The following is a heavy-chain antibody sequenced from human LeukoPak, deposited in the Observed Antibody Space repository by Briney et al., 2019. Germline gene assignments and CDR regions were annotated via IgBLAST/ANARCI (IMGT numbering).Heavy chain of an antibody. CDR1: GGSISSSSYY. Sequence: SETLSLTCTVSGGSISSSSYYWGWIRQPPGKGLEWIGSIYYSGSTNYNPSLKSRVTISVDTSKNQFSLKLSSVTAADTAVYYCAVKQLAGPFDYWGQGTLVTVSS. CDR2: IYYSGST. V-gene: IGHV4-39*07. D-gene: IGHD6-6*01. CDR3: AVKQLAGPFDY. J-gene: IGHJ4*02.